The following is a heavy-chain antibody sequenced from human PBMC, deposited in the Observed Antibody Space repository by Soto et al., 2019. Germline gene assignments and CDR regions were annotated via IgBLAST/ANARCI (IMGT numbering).Heavy chain of an antibody. J-gene: IGHJ4*02. V-gene: IGHV4-34*01. CDR2: INHSVST. CDR1: GGSFSAYY. CDR3: ARGQSSLLLAC. D-gene: IGHD2-8*02. Sequence: QVQLQQWGAGLLKPSETLSLTCAVYGGSFSAYYWSWIRQPPGKGLEWIGEINHSVSTNYNPSLKRRVTRSVDKSKNQFSLKLSSVTAADTAVYYCARGQSSLLLACWGQGILATVSS.